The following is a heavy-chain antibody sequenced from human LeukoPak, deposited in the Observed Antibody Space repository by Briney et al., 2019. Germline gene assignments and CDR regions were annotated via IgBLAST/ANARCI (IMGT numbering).Heavy chain of an antibody. CDR1: GFTFSSYS. V-gene: IGHV3-21*01. Sequence: GGSLRLSCAASGFTFSSYSMNWVRQAPGKGLEWVSSISSSSSYIYYADSVKGRFTISRDNAKNSLYLQMNSLRAEDTAVYYCARASKGYSYGYYFDYWGQGTLVTVSS. CDR3: ARASKGYSYGYYFDY. CDR2: ISSSSSYI. D-gene: IGHD5-18*01. J-gene: IGHJ4*02.